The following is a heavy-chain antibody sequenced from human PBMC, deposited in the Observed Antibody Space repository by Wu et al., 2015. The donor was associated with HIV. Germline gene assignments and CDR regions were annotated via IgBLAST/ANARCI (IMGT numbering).Heavy chain of an antibody. Sequence: QVQLVQSGAEVKRPGASVKVSCKASGYTFTSYDINWVRQATGQGLEWMGWMNPNSGNTGYAQKFQGRVTMTRDTSISTANMELSSLRSEDTAVYYCARQRAYTSGWYIFDYWGQGTLVTVSS. J-gene: IGHJ4*02. CDR1: GYTFTSYD. V-gene: IGHV1-8*01. CDR3: ARQRAYTSGWYIFDY. CDR2: MNPNSGNT. D-gene: IGHD6-19*01.